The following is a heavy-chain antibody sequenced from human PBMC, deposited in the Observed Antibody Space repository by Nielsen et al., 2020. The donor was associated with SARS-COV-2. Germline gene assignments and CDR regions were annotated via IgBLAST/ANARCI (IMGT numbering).Heavy chain of an antibody. J-gene: IGHJ4*02. V-gene: IGHV3-23*01. CDR3: AKSTVVTTYYFDY. CDR1: GITFTSYA. CDR2: TSGSGGST. Sequence: GGSLRLSCGASGITFTSYAMSWVRQAPGKGLEWVSATSGSGGSTYYADSVKGRFTISRDNSKNTLYLQMNSLRAEDTAVYYCAKSTVVTTYYFDYWGQGTLVTVSS. D-gene: IGHD4-23*01.